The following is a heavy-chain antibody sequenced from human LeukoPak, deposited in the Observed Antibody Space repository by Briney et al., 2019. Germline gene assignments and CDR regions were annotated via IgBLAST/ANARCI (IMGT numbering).Heavy chain of an antibody. CDR2: INHIRST. Sequence: SETLSLTCAVYGGSFSGYQWSWIRQPPGKGLEWIGEINHIRSTNSNPSLKSRVTISVDTSKNQFSLKLTSVTAADTAVYYCARRVPGRSGNWFDPWGQGTLVTVSS. CDR3: ARRVPGRSGNWFDP. J-gene: IGHJ5*02. D-gene: IGHD2-2*01. V-gene: IGHV4-34*01. CDR1: GGSFSGYQ.